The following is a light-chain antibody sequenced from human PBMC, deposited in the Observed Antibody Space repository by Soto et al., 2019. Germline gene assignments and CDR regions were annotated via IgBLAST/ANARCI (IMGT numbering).Light chain of an antibody. Sequence: DIVMTQSPDSLAVSLGERATINCKSSQSVFYSSNNKNYLAWYQQKPGQPPKLHIYWASTRESGVPDRFSGSGSGTDFTLTISSLQAEDVAVYYCQQYYRPWTFGQGTKVEIK. CDR2: WAS. V-gene: IGKV4-1*01. CDR3: QQYYRPWT. J-gene: IGKJ1*01. CDR1: QSVFYSSNNKNY.